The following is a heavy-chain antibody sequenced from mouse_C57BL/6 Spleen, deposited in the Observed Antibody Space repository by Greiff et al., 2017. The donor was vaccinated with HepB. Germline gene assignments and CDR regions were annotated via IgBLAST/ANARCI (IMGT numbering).Heavy chain of an antibody. Sequence: EVKLMESGAELVKPGASVKLSCTASGFNIKDYYMHWVKQRTEQGLEWIGRIDPEDGETKYAPKFQGKATITADTSSNTAYLQLSSLTSEDTAVYYCATTVVDRYFDVWGTGTTVTVSS. D-gene: IGHD1-1*01. J-gene: IGHJ1*03. CDR2: IDPEDGET. V-gene: IGHV14-2*01. CDR1: GFNIKDYY. CDR3: ATTVVDRYFDV.